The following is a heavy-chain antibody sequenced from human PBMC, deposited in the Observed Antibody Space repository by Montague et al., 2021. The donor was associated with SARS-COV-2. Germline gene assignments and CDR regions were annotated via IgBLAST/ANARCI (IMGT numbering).Heavy chain of an antibody. V-gene: IGHV4-31*03. CDR1: GGSISSGGYY. CDR2: IYYSGST. CDR3: ARVFPRWLQFVPYFDY. D-gene: IGHD5-24*01. J-gene: IGHJ4*02. Sequence: TLSLTCTVSGGSISSGGYYWSWIRQHPGKGLEWIGNIYYSGSTYYNPSLKSRVTISVDTSKNQFSLKLSSVTAADTAVYYRARVFPRWLQFVPYFDYWGQGTLVTVSS.